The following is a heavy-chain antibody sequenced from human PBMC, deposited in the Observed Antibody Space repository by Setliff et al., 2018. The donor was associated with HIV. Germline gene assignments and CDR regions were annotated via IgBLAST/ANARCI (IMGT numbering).Heavy chain of an antibody. J-gene: IGHJ6*03. CDR3: AKGGEWQRSRGYMDV. D-gene: IGHD5-12*01. CDR2: ISYDGSNK. Sequence: PGGSLRLSCAASGFTFSNYGMHWVRQAPGKGLEWVAVISYDGSNKYYGDSVKGRFTISRDNSKNTLYLQMKSLRAEDTAVYYCAKGGEWQRSRGYMDVWGKGTTVTVSS. V-gene: IGHV3-30*18. CDR1: GFTFSNYG.